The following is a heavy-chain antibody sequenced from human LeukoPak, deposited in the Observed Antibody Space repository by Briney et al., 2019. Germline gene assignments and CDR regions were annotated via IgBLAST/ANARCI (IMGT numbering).Heavy chain of an antibody. V-gene: IGHV3-15*01. J-gene: IGHJ4*02. CDR2: IKSKTDGGTT. CDR3: TTGPYDYGSGTYYH. D-gene: IGHD3-10*01. Sequence: KPGGSLRLSWAASGFTFSNAWMSWVRQAPGKGLEWVGRIKSKTDGGTTDYAAPVKGRFTISRDDSKNTLYVQMNSLKTEDTAVYYCTTGPYDYGSGTYYHWGQGTLVTVSS. CDR1: GFTFSNAW.